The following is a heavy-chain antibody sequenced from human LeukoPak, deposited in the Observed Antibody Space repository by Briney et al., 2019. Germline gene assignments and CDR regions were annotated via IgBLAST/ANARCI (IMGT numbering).Heavy chain of an antibody. D-gene: IGHD6-13*01. CDR2: INHSGST. J-gene: IGHJ4*02. CDR1: GGSFSGYY. V-gene: IGHV4-34*01. CDR3: ARGHGAAGNLRGSRTFDY. Sequence: PSETLSLTCAVYGGSFSGYYWSWIRQPPGKGLEWIGEINHSGSTNYNPSLKSRVTISVDTSKNQFSLKLSSVTAADTAVYYCARGHGAAGNLRGSRTFDYWGQGTLVTVSS.